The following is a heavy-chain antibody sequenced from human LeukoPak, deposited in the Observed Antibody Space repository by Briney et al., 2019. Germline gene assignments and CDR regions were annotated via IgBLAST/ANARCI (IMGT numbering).Heavy chain of an antibody. CDR2: IHYSGNT. J-gene: IGHJ4*02. V-gene: IGHV4-30-4*01. CDR1: GGSSRSGDYF. D-gene: IGHD4-23*01. Sequence: SETLSLTCAVSGGSSRSGDYFWSWIRQPPGKGLEWIGHIHYSGNTYYNPSLKSRVSISVDTSKNQFSLKLSSVTAADTAVYYCARENNDYGGKKAFDYWGQGTLVTVSA. CDR3: ARENNDYGGKKAFDY.